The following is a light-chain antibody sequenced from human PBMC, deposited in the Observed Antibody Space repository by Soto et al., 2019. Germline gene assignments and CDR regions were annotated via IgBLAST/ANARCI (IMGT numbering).Light chain of an antibody. CDR2: KAS. J-gene: IGKJ1*01. CDR3: QRYDSYPWS. V-gene: IGKV1-5*03. Sequence: DIQMTQSPSTLSASVGDRVTITCRASRGISSWLAWYQQKPGKAPKLLIYKASSLESGVPSRFSGSGSGTEFTLTISSLQPDDFAAYFCQRYDSYPWSFGQGTKVEIK. CDR1: RGISSW.